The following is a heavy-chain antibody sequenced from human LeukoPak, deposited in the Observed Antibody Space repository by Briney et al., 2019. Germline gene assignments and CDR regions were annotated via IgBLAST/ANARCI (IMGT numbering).Heavy chain of an antibody. CDR2: IWYDGSNK. J-gene: IGHJ4*02. Sequence: GRSLRLSCAASGFTFSNYGMHWVRQAPGKGLEWVAVIWYDGSNKYYGDSVKGRFTISRDNSKNTLYLQMNSLRAEDTAAYYCARAGGSTVSHSDYWGQGTLVTVSS. CDR1: GFTFSNYG. CDR3: ARAGGSTVSHSDY. V-gene: IGHV3-33*01. D-gene: IGHD4-17*01.